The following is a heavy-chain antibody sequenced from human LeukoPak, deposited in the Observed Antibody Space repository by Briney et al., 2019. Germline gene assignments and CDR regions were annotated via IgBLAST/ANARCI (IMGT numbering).Heavy chain of an antibody. Sequence: PGGSLRLSCAASGFTFSSYAMSWVRQAPGKGLEWVSAISGSGGSTYYADSVKGRFTISRDNSKNTLYMQMNSLRAEDTAVYYCAKDVPSEGYSYGHCFDYWGQGTLVTVSS. V-gene: IGHV3-23*01. J-gene: IGHJ4*02. CDR3: AKDVPSEGYSYGHCFDY. CDR2: ISGSGGST. CDR1: GFTFSSYA. D-gene: IGHD5-18*01.